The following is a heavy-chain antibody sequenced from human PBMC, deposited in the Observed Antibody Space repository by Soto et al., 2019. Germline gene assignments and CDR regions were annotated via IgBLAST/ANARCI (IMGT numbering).Heavy chain of an antibody. J-gene: IGHJ6*02. CDR3: ARAKYYDFWSGSNGMDV. Sequence: ASVKVSCKASGYTFTSYAMHWVRQAPGQRLERMGWINAGNGNTKYSQKFQGRVTITRDTSASTAYMELSSLRSEDTAVYYCARAKYYDFWSGSNGMDVWGQGTTVTVSS. CDR1: GYTFTSYA. D-gene: IGHD3-3*01. CDR2: INAGNGNT. V-gene: IGHV1-3*01.